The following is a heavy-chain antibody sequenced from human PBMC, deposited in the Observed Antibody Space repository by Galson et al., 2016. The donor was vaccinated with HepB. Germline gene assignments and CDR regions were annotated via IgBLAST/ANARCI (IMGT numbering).Heavy chain of an antibody. CDR3: ARILTGTLHWRFDL. CDR2: MSTDSGDT. Sequence: SVKVSCKASGYNFGAYGVTWVRQAPGQGLEWMGWMSTDSGDTVYAQKFQGRVTMTTDTSTSTAYMELRGLRSDDTAVYYCARILTGTLHWRFDLWGRGSLVIVSS. D-gene: IGHD1-20*01. J-gene: IGHJ2*01. CDR1: GYNFGAYG. V-gene: IGHV1-18*04.